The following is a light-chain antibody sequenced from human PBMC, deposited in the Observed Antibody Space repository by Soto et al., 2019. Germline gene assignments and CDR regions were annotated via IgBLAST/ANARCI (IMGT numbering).Light chain of an antibody. CDR1: QSVDSSY. CDR3: HQYDSWT. CDR2: GAS. J-gene: IGKJ1*01. V-gene: IGKV3-20*01. Sequence: EIVLTESPGTLSLSPGDRATLSCRASQSVDSSYLAWYQQKPGQAPRLLIYGASSRATGIPDRFSGSGSGADFTLTISRLEPEDFAVYYCHQYDSWTFGQGTKVDIK.